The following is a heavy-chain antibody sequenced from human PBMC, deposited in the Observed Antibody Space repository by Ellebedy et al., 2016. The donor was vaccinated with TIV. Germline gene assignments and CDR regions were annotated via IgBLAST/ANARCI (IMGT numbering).Heavy chain of an antibody. Sequence: PGGSLRLSCVGSGFTFRKYNMNWVRQAPGKGLEWISHISGSSNTIYYADSVRGRFTISRDNANNTLYLQMNSLRADDTAFYFCARKRALDSWGQGTLVIVSS. CDR3: ARKRALDS. CDR1: GFTFRKYN. J-gene: IGHJ4*02. V-gene: IGHV3-48*04. CDR2: ISGSSNTI.